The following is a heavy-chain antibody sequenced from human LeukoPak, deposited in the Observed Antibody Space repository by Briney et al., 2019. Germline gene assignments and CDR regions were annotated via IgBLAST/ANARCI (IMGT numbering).Heavy chain of an antibody. J-gene: IGHJ4*02. CDR1: GFTVSSNY. D-gene: IGHD6-19*01. Sequence: GGSLRLSCAASGFTVSSNYMSWVRQAPWKGLEWVSVIYSGGSTYYADSVKGRFTISRDNSKNTLYLQMNSLRAEDTAVYYCARVSSSSGWYVGFDYWGQGTLVTVSS. CDR3: ARVSSSSGWYVGFDY. CDR2: IYSGGST. V-gene: IGHV3-66*01.